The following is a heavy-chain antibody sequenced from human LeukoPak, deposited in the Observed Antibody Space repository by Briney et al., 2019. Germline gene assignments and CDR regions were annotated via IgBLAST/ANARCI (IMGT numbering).Heavy chain of an antibody. Sequence: PSETLSLTCAVYGGPFRGFFWSWIRQAPGKGLEWIGEISHSGSSKYNPSLKSRLTISIDTSKSQFSLKLTSVTAADTAVYYCARGIFYGGRNQYIWFDLWGQGTLVTVSS. J-gene: IGHJ5*02. CDR2: ISHSGSS. D-gene: IGHD4-23*01. CDR3: ARGIFYGGRNQYIWFDL. CDR1: GGPFRGFF. V-gene: IGHV4-34*01.